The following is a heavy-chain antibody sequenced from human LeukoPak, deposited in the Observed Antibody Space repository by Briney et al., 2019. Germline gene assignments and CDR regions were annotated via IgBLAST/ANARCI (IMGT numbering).Heavy chain of an antibody. D-gene: IGHD6-13*01. CDR1: GGSISSSSYY. CDR3: ARDKAHSSTWYMGFDY. CDR2: IDISGST. V-gene: IGHV4-61*02. J-gene: IGHJ4*02. Sequence: PSETLSLTCSVSGGSISSSSYYWSWVRQPAGKGLEWIGRIDISGSTNYNPSLKSRVTMSVDTSKNQFSLKVSSVTAADTAVYYCARDKAHSSTWYMGFDYWGQGTLVTVSS.